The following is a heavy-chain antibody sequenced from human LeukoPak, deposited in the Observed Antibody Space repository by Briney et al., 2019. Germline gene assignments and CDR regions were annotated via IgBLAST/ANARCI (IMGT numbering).Heavy chain of an antibody. V-gene: IGHV4-59*12. Sequence: SETLSLTCTVSGGSISSYYWSWIRQPPGKGLEWIGYIYYSGSTNYNPSLKSRVTISVDTSKNQFSLKLSSVTAADTAVYYCARRTGGPRAFHFDYWGQGTLVTVSS. D-gene: IGHD1-1*01. CDR2: IYYSGST. J-gene: IGHJ4*02. CDR1: GGSISSYY. CDR3: ARRTGGPRAFHFDY.